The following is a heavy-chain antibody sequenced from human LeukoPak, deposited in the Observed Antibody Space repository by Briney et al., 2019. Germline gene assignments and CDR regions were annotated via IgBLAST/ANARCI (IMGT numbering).Heavy chain of an antibody. CDR1: GGSFSGYY. CDR3: ARTHYYGSGSYYNLRYYYGMDF. J-gene: IGHJ6*04. D-gene: IGHD3-10*01. Sequence: SETLSLTCAVYGGSFSGYYWSWLRQPPGKGLEWVGEINHSGSTNYNPSLKRRVTISVDTYKKQFSRKQSSVTAADTAVYYCARTHYYGSGSYYNLRYYYGMDFWGKGTPVTVSS. CDR2: INHSGST. V-gene: IGHV4-34*01.